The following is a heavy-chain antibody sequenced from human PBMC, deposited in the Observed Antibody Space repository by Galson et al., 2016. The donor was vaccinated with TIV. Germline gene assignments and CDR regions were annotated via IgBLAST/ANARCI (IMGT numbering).Heavy chain of an antibody. J-gene: IGHJ6*02. CDR2: INLNSGGT. Sequence: SVKVSCKASGYRFVDYYMNWVRQAPGRGLEWMGWINLNSGGTVYAQKFQGRVTMTRDTSVSTAYMELSRLMSDDTAVYYCTTRVGPPSGLDVWGQGATVTVSS. D-gene: IGHD1-26*01. CDR1: GYRFVDYY. CDR3: TTRVGPPSGLDV. V-gene: IGHV1-2*02.